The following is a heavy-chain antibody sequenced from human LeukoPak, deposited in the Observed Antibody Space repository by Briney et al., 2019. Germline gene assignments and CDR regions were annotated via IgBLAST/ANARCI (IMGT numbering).Heavy chain of an antibody. CDR1: GFTFSIYA. CDR3: ARDRGRNWFDS. Sequence: QPGGSLRLSCSVSGFTFSIYAMHWVRQAPGKGLEYVSAISSNGGSTYYADSVKGRFTISRDNAKNSLYLQMNSLRAEDTAVYYCARDRGRNWFDSWGQGTLVTVSS. CDR2: ISSNGGST. V-gene: IGHV3-64*04. D-gene: IGHD1-26*01. J-gene: IGHJ5*01.